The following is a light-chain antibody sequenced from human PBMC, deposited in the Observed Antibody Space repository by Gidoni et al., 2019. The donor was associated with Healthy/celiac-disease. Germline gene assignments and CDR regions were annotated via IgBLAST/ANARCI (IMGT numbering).Light chain of an antibody. CDR1: SSNIGSNT. CDR2: SNN. CDR3: AAWDDSLNGVV. Sequence: QSVLPQPPSASGTPRPRVTISCSGSSSNIGSNTVNWYQQLPGTAPKLLIYSNNQRPSGVPDRFSGSKPGTSASLAISGLQSEDEADYYCAAWDDSLNGVVFGGGTKLTVL. V-gene: IGLV1-44*01. J-gene: IGLJ2*01.